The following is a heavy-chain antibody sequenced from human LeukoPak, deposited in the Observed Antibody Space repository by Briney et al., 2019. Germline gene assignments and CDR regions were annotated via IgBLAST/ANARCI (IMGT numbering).Heavy chain of an antibody. CDR2: INPSDGIT. J-gene: IGHJ4*02. CDR1: GYTLTGYY. V-gene: IGHV1-46*01. D-gene: IGHD1-26*01. Sequence: ASVKVSCKASGYTLTGYYMHWVRQAPGQGLEWMGKINPSDGITNYAQKFQGRVTMTKDTSTSTVYMELSSLRSEDTAVYYCARGELLLDYWGQGTLVTVSS. CDR3: ARGELLLDY.